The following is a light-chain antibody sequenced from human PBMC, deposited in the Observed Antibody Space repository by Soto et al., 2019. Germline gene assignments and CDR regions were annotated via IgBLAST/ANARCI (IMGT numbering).Light chain of an antibody. V-gene: IGLV1-51*01. J-gene: IGLJ1*01. CDR2: DDN. CDR3: GSWDSSLSAYV. Sequence: AVGTEPRTVSADTSQVAVISCYESSSNIGGNSVSWYQQLPGTAPKLLIYDDNKRPSGIPDRFSGSKSGTSATLGITGFQTGDEADYYCGSWDSSLSAYVFGTGTKVTVL. CDR1: SSNIGGNS.